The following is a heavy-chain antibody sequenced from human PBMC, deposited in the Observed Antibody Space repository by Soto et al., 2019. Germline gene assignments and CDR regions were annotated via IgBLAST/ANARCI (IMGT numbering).Heavy chain of an antibody. CDR3: AREVGLRNYYGMDV. CDR1: GITFSSYG. D-gene: IGHD5-12*01. V-gene: IGHV3-33*01. Sequence: QVQLVESGGGVVQPGRSLRLSCAASGITFSSYGMHWVRQAPGKGLEWVAVIWYDGSNKYYADSVKGRFTISRDNSKNTLYLQMNSLRAEDTAVYYCAREVGLRNYYGMDVWGQGTTVTVSS. CDR2: IWYDGSNK. J-gene: IGHJ6*02.